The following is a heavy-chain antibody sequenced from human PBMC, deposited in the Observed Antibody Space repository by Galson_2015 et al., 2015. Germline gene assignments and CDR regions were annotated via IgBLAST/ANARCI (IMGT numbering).Heavy chain of an antibody. CDR3: AKGAYCSSVNCPPRRGYMDV. CDR1: GFSLSSYV. D-gene: IGHD2-2*01. J-gene: IGHJ6*03. V-gene: IGHV3-23*01. Sequence: SLRLSCAASGFSLSSYVMSWVRQAPGKGLEWVSAVSGSGVGTYYADSVNGRFTISRDNSKNTLYLQMDTLRAEDTAVYYCAKGAYCSSVNCPPRRGYMDVWGKGTTVTVSS. CDR2: VSGSGVGT.